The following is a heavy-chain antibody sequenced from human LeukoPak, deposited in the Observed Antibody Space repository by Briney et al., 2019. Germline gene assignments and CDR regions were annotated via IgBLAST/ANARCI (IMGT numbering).Heavy chain of an antibody. CDR1: GFTFSSYA. D-gene: IGHD2-2*02. CDR2: ISGSGGST. J-gene: IGHJ4*02. Sequence: PGGSLRLSCAASGFTFSSYAMSWVRQAPGKGQEWVSAISGSGGSTYYADSVKGRFTISRDNSKNTLYLQMNSLRAEDTAVYYCAKDVHSYCSSTSCHIVDHWGQGTLVTVSS. CDR3: AKDVHSYCSSTSCHIVDH. V-gene: IGHV3-23*01.